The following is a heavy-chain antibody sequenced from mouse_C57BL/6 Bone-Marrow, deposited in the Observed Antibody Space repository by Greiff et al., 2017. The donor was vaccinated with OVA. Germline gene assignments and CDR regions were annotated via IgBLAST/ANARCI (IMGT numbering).Heavy chain of an antibody. J-gene: IGHJ2*01. V-gene: IGHV1-50*01. Sequence: VQLQQPGAELVKPGASVKLSCKASGYTFTSYWMQWVKQRPGQGLEWIGEIDPSDSYTNYNQKFKGKATLTVDISSSTAYMQLSSLTSEDSAVYYCARGMVTTGGWGQGTTLTVSS. CDR2: IDPSDSYT. CDR1: GYTFTSYW. CDR3: ARGMVTTGG. D-gene: IGHD2-2*01.